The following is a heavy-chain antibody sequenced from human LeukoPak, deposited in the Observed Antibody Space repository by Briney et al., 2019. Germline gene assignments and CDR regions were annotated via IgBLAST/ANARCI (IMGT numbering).Heavy chain of an antibody. Sequence: GGFLRLSCSASGFTFTTYGMNWVRQAPGKGLEWVSGMGGSGIRTYYADSVKGRFTISRDNSKNTLYLQMNSLRDEDTAVYYCAKDAHWILFDDWGQGTLVTVSS. CDR1: GFTFTTYG. V-gene: IGHV3-23*01. CDR3: AKDAHWILFDD. CDR2: MGGSGIRT. D-gene: IGHD2-2*03. J-gene: IGHJ4*02.